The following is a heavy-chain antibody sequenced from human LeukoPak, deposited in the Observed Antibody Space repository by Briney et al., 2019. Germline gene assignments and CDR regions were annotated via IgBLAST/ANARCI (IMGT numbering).Heavy chain of an antibody. D-gene: IGHD6-19*01. CDR2: IYYSGST. Sequence: SETLSLTCTVSGGSISSSSYYWGWIRQPPGKGLEWIVSIYYSGSTYDNPSIKSRVTISVDTSKNQFSLKLSSVTAADTAVYYCVTAAVAGDYWGQGTLVTVSS. CDR1: GGSISSSSYY. J-gene: IGHJ4*02. V-gene: IGHV4-39*01. CDR3: VTAAVAGDY.